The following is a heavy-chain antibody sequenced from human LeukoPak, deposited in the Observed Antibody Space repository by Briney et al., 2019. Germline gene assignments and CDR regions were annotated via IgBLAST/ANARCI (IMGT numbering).Heavy chain of an antibody. CDR2: ITSSSSYI. D-gene: IGHD2/OR15-2a*01. CDR3: AKATLADIDY. CDR1: IFTFSSYS. Sequence: GGCLRLSRAASIFTFSSYSTNWVPHAPGKGLECVSSITSSSSYIYYTDAAKRRSTISRDNSKNTLYLQMNSLKAQDTAVYYCAKATLADIDYWGQGNLVTVSS. V-gene: IGHV3-21*01. J-gene: IGHJ4*02.